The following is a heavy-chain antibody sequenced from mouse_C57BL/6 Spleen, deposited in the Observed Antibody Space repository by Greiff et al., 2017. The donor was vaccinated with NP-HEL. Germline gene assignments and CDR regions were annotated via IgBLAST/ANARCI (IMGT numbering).Heavy chain of an antibody. CDR2: FYPGSGSI. CDR3: ERHEESSRSTMVRGYAMDY. CDR1: GYTFTEYT. Sequence: QVQLKESGAELVKPGASVKLSCKASGYTFTEYTIHWVKQRSGQGLEWIGWFYPGSGSIKYNEKFKDKATLTADKSSSTVYMELSRLTSEDSAVYFCERHEESSRSTMVRGYAMDYWGQGTSVTVSS. J-gene: IGHJ4*01. D-gene: IGHD2-1*01. V-gene: IGHV1-62-2*01.